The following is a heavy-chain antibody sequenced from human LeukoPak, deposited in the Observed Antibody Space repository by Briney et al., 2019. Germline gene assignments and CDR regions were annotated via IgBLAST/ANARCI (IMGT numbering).Heavy chain of an antibody. Sequence: SEALSLTCAVYGGSFSGYYWSWIRQPPGKGLEWIGEINHSGSTNYNPSLKSRVTISVDTSKNQFSLKLSSVTAADTAVYYCARGGGSFPFDYWGQGTLVTVSS. D-gene: IGHD1-26*01. CDR2: INHSGST. J-gene: IGHJ4*02. CDR1: GGSFSGYY. V-gene: IGHV4-34*01. CDR3: ARGGGSFPFDY.